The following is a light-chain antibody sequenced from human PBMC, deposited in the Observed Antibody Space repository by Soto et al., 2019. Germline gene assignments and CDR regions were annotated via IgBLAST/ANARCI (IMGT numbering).Light chain of an antibody. J-gene: IGKJ5*01. V-gene: IGKV1-16*02. Sequence: DIQVTQSPSSLSASVGDRVTITCRASQGIYTHLAWLQQKAGKAPKSLIYDASSLQSGVPSKFSGSGSGTDFTLTISSLQPEDFATYYCQQYSRYPPTFGQGTRLEIK. CDR3: QQYSRYPPT. CDR2: DAS. CDR1: QGIYTH.